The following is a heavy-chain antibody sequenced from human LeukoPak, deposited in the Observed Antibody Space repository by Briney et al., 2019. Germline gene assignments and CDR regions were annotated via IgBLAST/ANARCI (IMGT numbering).Heavy chain of an antibody. J-gene: IGHJ5*02. V-gene: IGHV4-34*01. CDR3: ARGLKGYCSSTGCYPSRFDP. CDR1: GGSFSGYY. Sequence: SETLSLTCAVSGGSFSGYYWSWIRQPPGKGLEWIWEINHSGSTNYNPSLKSRVTISVDTSKNQHSLKLSSVTAAGTAVYYCARGLKGYCSSTGCYPSRFDPWGQGTLVTVSS. CDR2: INHSGST. D-gene: IGHD2-2*01.